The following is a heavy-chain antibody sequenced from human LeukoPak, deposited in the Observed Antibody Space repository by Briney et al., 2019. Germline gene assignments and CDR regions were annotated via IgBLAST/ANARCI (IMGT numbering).Heavy chain of an antibody. CDR2: IIPIFGTA. Sequence: ASVKVSCKASGGTFSSYAISWVRQAPGQGLEWMGGIIPIFGTANYAQKFQGRVTITADESTSTAYMELSSLRSEDTAVYYCARVDYYDSSGYPNPYWYFDLWGRGTLVTVSS. CDR1: GGTFSSYA. CDR3: ARVDYYDSSGYPNPYWYFDL. V-gene: IGHV1-69*13. D-gene: IGHD3-22*01. J-gene: IGHJ2*01.